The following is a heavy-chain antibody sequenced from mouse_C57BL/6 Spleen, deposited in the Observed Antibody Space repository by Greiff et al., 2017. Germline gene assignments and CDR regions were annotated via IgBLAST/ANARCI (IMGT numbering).Heavy chain of an antibody. Sequence: QVQLKQPGAELVMPGASVKLSCKASGYTFTSYWMHWVKQRPGQGLEWIGEIDPSDSYTNYNQKFKGKSTLTVDKSSSTAYMQLSSLTSEDSAVYYCARRRVVAFDYWGQGTTLTVSS. CDR1: GYTFTSYW. J-gene: IGHJ2*01. CDR3: ARRRVVAFDY. CDR2: IDPSDSYT. V-gene: IGHV1-69*01. D-gene: IGHD1-1*01.